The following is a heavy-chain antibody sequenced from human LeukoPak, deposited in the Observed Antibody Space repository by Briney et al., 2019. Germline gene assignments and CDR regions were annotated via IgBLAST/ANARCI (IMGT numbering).Heavy chain of an antibody. CDR3: ARGVYY. J-gene: IGHJ4*02. CDR1: GYSISSGYY. Sequence: PSETLSLTCSVSGYSISSGYYWGWIRQPPGKGLEWIGSIYHSGSTYYNPSLKGRITISVDTSKNQFSLKLSSVTAADTAVYYCARGVYYWGQGTLVTVSS. CDR2: IYHSGST. D-gene: IGHD3-10*01. V-gene: IGHV4-38-2*02.